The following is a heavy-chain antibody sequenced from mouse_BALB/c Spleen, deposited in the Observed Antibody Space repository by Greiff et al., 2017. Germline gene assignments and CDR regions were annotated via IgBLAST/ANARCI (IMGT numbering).Heavy chain of an antibody. CDR1: GFSLTSYG. V-gene: IGHV2-4-1*01. D-gene: IGHD2-14*01. Sequence: VQLQQSGPGLVQPSQSLSITCTVSGFSLTSYGVHWVRQSPGKGLEWLGVIWSGGSTDYNAAFISSLSISNDNSKSQVFFKMNSLQADDTAVYYCARAYYRYDCYAMDYWGQGTSVTVSA. J-gene: IGHJ4*01. CDR2: IWSGGST. CDR3: ARAYYRYDCYAMDY.